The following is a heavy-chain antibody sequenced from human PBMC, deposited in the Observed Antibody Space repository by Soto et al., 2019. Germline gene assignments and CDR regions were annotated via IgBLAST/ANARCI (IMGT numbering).Heavy chain of an antibody. Sequence: QVQLVQSGAEVKKPGSSVKVSCKASGGPFNNYTINWMRQAPGQGLEWMGGIIPIFGKEHYAQKFQGRVTIAADESTYTAYMELSSLTAEDTAVYYCAKPRAPYYAMDVWGQGITVTVSS. J-gene: IGHJ6*02. V-gene: IGHV1-69*12. CDR1: GGPFNNYT. CDR2: IIPIFGKE. CDR3: AKPRAPYYAMDV.